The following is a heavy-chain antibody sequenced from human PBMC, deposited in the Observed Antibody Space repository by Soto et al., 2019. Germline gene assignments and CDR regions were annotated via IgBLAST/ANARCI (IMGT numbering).Heavy chain of an antibody. D-gene: IGHD3-3*01. J-gene: IGHJ5*01. CDR2: INPSGGST. V-gene: IGHV1-46*01. CDR3: ARDLPGVITILGVVEEPNSFDS. Sequence: ASVKVSCKASGYTFTSYYMHRVRQPPGQGLEWMGIINPSGGSTSYAQKFQGRVTMTRDTSTSTVYMELSSLRSEDTAVYYCARDLPGVITILGVVEEPNSFDSWGQGTLDTVSS. CDR1: GYTFTSYY.